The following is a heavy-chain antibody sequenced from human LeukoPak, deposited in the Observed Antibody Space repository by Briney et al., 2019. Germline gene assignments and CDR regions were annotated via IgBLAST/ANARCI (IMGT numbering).Heavy chain of an antibody. V-gene: IGHV3-30*18. CDR3: ANLDYYDSSGPERFDP. D-gene: IGHD3-22*01. CDR2: ISYDGSNK. CDR1: GFTFSSYG. Sequence: QPGGSLRLSCAASGFTFSSYGMHWVRQAPGKGLEWVAVISYDGSNKYYADSVKGRFTISRDNSKNTLYLQMNSLRAEDTAVYYCANLDYYDSSGPERFDPWGQGTLVTVSS. J-gene: IGHJ5*02.